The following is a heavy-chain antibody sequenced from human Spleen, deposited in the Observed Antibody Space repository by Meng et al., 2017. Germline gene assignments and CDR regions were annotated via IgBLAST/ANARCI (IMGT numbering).Heavy chain of an antibody. CDR3: ARDQDYYDSSGYYLIDI. CDR1: GYTFTSYY. D-gene: IGHD3-22*01. J-gene: IGHJ3*02. V-gene: IGHV1-46*01. Sequence: ASVKVSCKASGYTFTSYYMHWVRQAPGQGLEWMGIINPSGGSTSYAQKLQGRVTMTRDTSTSTVYMELSSLRSEDTAVYYCARDQDYYDSSGYYLIDIWGQGTMVTVSS. CDR2: INPSGGST.